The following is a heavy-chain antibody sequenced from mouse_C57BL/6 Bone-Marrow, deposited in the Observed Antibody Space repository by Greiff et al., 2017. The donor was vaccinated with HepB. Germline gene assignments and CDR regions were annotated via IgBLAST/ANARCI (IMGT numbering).Heavy chain of an antibody. CDR3: ARASSGYPAWFAY. D-gene: IGHD3-2*02. V-gene: IGHV3-8*01. J-gene: IGHJ3*01. CDR1: GYSITSDY. CDR2: ISYSGST. Sequence: EVQLQQSGPGLAKPSQTLSLTCSVTGYSITSDYWNWIRKFPGNKLEYMGYISYSGSTYYNPSLNSRISITRDTSKNQYYLQLNSVTTEDTATYYCARASSGYPAWFAYWGQGTLVTVSA.